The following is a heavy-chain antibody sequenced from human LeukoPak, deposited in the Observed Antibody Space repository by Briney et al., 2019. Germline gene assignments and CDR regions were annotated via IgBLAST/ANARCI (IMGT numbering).Heavy chain of an antibody. J-gene: IGHJ4*02. CDR3: ARESYYGSGTSPYYFDY. CDR1: GFTFSSYG. Sequence: PGGSLRLSCAASGFTFSSYGMHWVRQAPGKGLEWVAVIWYDGSNKYYADSVKGRFTISRDNSKNTLYLQMNSLRAEDTAVYYCARESYYGSGTSPYYFDYWGQGTLVTVSS. CDR2: IWYDGSNK. D-gene: IGHD3-10*01. V-gene: IGHV3-33*01.